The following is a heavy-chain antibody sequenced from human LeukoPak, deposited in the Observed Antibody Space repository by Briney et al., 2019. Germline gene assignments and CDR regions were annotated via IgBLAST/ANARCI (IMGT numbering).Heavy chain of an antibody. CDR3: ATGQGHGMDV. D-gene: IGHD1-14*01. V-gene: IGHV3-74*01. Sequence: GGSLRLSCAASGFTFSSYWMHWIRQAPGKGLVWVSCINSDGSSTSYADSVKGRFTTSRDNAKNTLYLQMNSLRAEDTAVYYCATGQGHGMDVWGQGTTVTVSS. CDR2: INSDGSST. J-gene: IGHJ6*02. CDR1: GFTFSSYW.